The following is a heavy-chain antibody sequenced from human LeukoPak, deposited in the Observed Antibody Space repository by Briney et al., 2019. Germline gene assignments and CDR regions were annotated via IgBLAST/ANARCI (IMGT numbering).Heavy chain of an antibody. J-gene: IGHJ5*02. Sequence: GGSLRLSCAASGFTFSSYGIHWVRQAPGKGLEWVAFIRYDGSNKYYADSVKGRFTISRDNSKNTLYLQMNSLRDEDTAVYYCARDNSVRDEAWRFNPWGQGTLVTVSS. CDR3: ARDNSVRDEAWRFNP. V-gene: IGHV3-30*02. D-gene: IGHD5-24*01. CDR1: GFTFSSYG. CDR2: IRYDGSNK.